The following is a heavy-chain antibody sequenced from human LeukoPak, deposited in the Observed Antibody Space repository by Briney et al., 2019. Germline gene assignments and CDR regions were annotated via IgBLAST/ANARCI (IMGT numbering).Heavy chain of an antibody. CDR3: ARGGVQGFVVVPAAKNYYYYGMDV. D-gene: IGHD2-2*01. Sequence: PGGSLRLSCAASGFTFSSYAMSWVRQAPGKGLEWVSGISWNSGSIGYADSVKGRFTISRDNSKNTLYLQMNSLRAEDTAVYYCARGGVQGFVVVPAAKNYYYYGMDVWGQGTTVTVSS. CDR1: GFTFSSYA. J-gene: IGHJ6*02. V-gene: IGHV3-23*01. CDR2: ISWNSGSI.